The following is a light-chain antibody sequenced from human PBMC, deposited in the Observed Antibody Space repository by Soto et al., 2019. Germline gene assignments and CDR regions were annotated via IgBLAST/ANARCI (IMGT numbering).Light chain of an antibody. V-gene: IGKV3-20*01. Sequence: EIVLTQSPGTLSLSPGERATLSCRASQSFSSSYLAWYQKKPGQAPRLLIYGASSRATGIPDRFSGSGSGTDFTLTISRLEPEDFAVSYCQQYTGSPQAFGQGTKVEIK. CDR2: GAS. J-gene: IGKJ1*01. CDR1: QSFSSSY. CDR3: QQYTGSPQA.